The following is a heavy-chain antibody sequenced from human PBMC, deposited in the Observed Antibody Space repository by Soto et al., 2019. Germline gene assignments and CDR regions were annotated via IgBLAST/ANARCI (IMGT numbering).Heavy chain of an antibody. J-gene: IGHJ4*02. Sequence: QVQLVQSGAEVKKPGSPVKVSCKASGGSFNTHAINWVRQAPGQGLEWMGGFIPVLGTANYAQKFQGRVTITADRSKTTAYMELASLTSDDTAVYYCARGAFGGGYYANFDHWGQGTLVTVSS. D-gene: IGHD3-3*01. V-gene: IGHV1-69*06. CDR3: ARGAFGGGYYANFDH. CDR1: GGSFNTHA. CDR2: FIPVLGTA.